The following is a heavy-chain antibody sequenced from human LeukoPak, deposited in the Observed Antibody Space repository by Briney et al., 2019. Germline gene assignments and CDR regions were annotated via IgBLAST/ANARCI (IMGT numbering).Heavy chain of an antibody. CDR1: GGSISTSSYY. CDR3: ARHCTGDICAAYYFYYYMDV. CDR2: ISESGRT. Sequence: PSETLSLTCTVSGGSISTSSYYWGWIRQPPGKGLEWIGSISESGRTYYNPSLKSRVIISVDTSKKHFSLKLSSVTAADTAVYYCARHCTGDICAAYYFYYYMDVWGKGTTVTVFS. V-gene: IGHV4-39*02. D-gene: IGHD2-8*02. J-gene: IGHJ6*03.